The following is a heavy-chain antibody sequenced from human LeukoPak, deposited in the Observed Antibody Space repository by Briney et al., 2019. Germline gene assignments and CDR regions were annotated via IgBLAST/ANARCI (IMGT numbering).Heavy chain of an antibody. CDR1: GGSISSYY. Sequence: SETLSLTCTVPGGSISSYYWSWIRQPPGKGLEWIGYIYYSGSTNYNPSLKSRVTISVDTSKNQFSLKLSSVTAADTAVYYCASATTKYYYYYGMDVWGQGTTVTVSS. D-gene: IGHD1-7*01. V-gene: IGHV4-59*08. CDR2: IYYSGST. CDR3: ASATTKYYYYYGMDV. J-gene: IGHJ6*02.